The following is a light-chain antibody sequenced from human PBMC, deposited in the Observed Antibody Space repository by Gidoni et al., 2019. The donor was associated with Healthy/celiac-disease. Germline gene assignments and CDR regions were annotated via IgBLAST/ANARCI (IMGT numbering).Light chain of an antibody. J-gene: IGKJ2*01. CDR3: QQSYSTPYT. V-gene: IGKV1-39*01. CDR1: QIISSY. Sequence: DIQTNPIPSFLSASVGDRVTITCRASQIISSYLNWYQQKPGKAPKLLIYAASSLQSGVPSRFSGSGSGTDFTLTISSLQPEDFAAYYCQQSYSTPYTFGQGTKLEIK. CDR2: AAS.